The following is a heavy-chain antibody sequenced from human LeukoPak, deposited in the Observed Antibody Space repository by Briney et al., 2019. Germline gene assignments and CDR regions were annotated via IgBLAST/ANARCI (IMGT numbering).Heavy chain of an antibody. D-gene: IGHD3-16*01. CDR2: IYYSGST. CDR3: ARGWGSYYFDY. J-gene: IGHJ4*02. CDR1: GGSTSSYY. Sequence: SEILSLTCAVSGGSTSSYYWSWIRQPPGKGLEWIGYIYYSGSTNYSPSLESRVTISTDTSKNQFSLKLSSVTAVDTAVYYCARGWGSYYFDYWGQGTLVTVSS. V-gene: IGHV4-59*01.